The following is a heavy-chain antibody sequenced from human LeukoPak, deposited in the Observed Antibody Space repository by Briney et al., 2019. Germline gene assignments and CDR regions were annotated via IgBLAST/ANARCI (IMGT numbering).Heavy chain of an antibody. V-gene: IGHV3-48*03. J-gene: IGHJ4*02. CDR3: AKDPRDHTYGWSWRYFDY. CDR2: ISSSGSTI. D-gene: IGHD5-18*01. CDR1: GFTFSSYE. Sequence: PGGSLRLSCAASGFTFSSYEMNWVRQTPGKGLEWVSYISSSGSTIYYTDSVKGRFTISRDNSKNTLYLQMNSLRAEDTAVYYCAKDPRDHTYGWSWRYFDYWGQGNLVTVSS.